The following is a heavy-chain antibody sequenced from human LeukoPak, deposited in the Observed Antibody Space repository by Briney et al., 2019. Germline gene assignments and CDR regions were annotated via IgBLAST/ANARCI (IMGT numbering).Heavy chain of an antibody. Sequence: ASVTVSFTASGGTFSSYALSWVRQAPGQGLEWMGGIIPIFGTANYAQKFQGRVTITADESTSTAYMELSSLRSEDTAVYYCAAVVPAVMGYFDYWGQGTLVTVSS. CDR1: GGTFSSYA. CDR2: IIPIFGTA. J-gene: IGHJ4*02. D-gene: IGHD2-2*01. V-gene: IGHV1-69*13. CDR3: AAVVPAVMGYFDY.